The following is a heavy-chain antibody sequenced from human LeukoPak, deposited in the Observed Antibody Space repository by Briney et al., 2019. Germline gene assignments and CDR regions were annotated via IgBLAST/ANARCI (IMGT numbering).Heavy chain of an antibody. D-gene: IGHD3-10*01. CDR3: ARVLYGAVDPNWFDP. CDR2: IYPGDSDT. J-gene: IGHJ5*02. Sequence: GESLKISCKGSGYSCTSYWIGWVRQMPGKGLEWMGIIYPGDSDTRYSPSFQGQVTISADKSISTAYLQWSSLKASDTAMYYCARVLYGAVDPNWFDPWGQGTLVTVSS. V-gene: IGHV5-51*01. CDR1: GYSCTSYW.